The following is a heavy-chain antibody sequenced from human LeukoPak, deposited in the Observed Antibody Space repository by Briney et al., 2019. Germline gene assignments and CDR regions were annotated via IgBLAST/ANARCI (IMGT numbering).Heavy chain of an antibody. J-gene: IGHJ6*03. CDR1: GGSISSYC. V-gene: IGHV4-4*08. CDR3: ARGRVDTAMNYYYYYYMDV. CDR2: IYTSGST. D-gene: IGHD5-18*01. Sequence: SETLSLTCTVSGGSISSYCWSWIRQPPGKGLEWIGRIYTSGSTNYNPSLKSRVTISVDTSKNQFSLKLSSVTAADTAVYYCARGRVDTAMNYYYYYYMDVWGKGTTVTISS.